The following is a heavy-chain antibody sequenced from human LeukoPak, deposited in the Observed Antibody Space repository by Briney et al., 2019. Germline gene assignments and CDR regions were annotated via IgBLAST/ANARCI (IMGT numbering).Heavy chain of an antibody. Sequence: GGSLRLSCAASGFTFSSYEMNWVRQGPGKGLEWVSYISSSGSTKYYADSVKGRFTISRDNAKSTLYLQMNSLRAEDTAVYYCARDSSYGMDVWGQGTTVTVSS. CDR3: ARDSSYGMDV. V-gene: IGHV3-48*03. CDR2: ISSSGSTK. J-gene: IGHJ6*02. CDR1: GFTFSSYE.